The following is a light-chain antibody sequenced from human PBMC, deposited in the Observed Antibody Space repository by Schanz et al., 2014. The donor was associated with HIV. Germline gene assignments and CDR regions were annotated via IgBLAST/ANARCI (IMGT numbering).Light chain of an antibody. V-gene: IGLV2-14*02. CDR1: SSDVGSYDL. CDR3: QSYDSSLSGVV. J-gene: IGLJ2*01. Sequence: QSALTQPASVSGSPGQSITISCTGTSSDVGSYDLVSWYQQHPGRAPKLLISEVSKRPSGVSSRFSGSKSGNTASLAITGLQAEDEADYYCQSYDSSLSGVVFGGGTKLTVL. CDR2: EVS.